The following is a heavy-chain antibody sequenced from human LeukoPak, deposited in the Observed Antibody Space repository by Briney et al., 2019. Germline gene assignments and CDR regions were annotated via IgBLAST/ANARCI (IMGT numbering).Heavy chain of an antibody. Sequence: ASVKVSCKASGYTFTSYGISWVRQAPGQGLEWMGWMSAYNGNTNYAQKFQGRVTMTTDTSTSTAYMELRSLRSDDTAVYYCARSLDCRGASCYSGASLPSTNTGMDVWGQGTTVTVSS. D-gene: IGHD2-15*01. CDR2: MSAYNGNT. J-gene: IGHJ6*02. V-gene: IGHV1-18*01. CDR3: ARSLDCRGASCYSGASLPSTNTGMDV. CDR1: GYTFTSYG.